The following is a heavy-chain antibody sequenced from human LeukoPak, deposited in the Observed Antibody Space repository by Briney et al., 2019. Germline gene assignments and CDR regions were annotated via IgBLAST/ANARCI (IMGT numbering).Heavy chain of an antibody. V-gene: IGHV1-8*02. CDR3: ARVRSSWWIPENDVFDS. Sequence: ASVTVSCMASGYTFTSYDINWVRQVTGQGLEWMGWMNPNNGNTGYAQKFQGRVIMTRNTLISTAYMELGSLRSEDTAVYYCARVRSSWWIPENDVFDSWGQGTMVTVSS. D-gene: IGHD6-13*01. J-gene: IGHJ3*02. CDR1: GYTFTSYD. CDR2: MNPNNGNT.